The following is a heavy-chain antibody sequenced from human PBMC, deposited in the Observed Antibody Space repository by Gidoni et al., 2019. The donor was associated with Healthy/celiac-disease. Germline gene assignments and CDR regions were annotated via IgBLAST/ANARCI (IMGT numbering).Heavy chain of an antibody. V-gene: IGHV3-9*01. J-gene: IGHJ4*02. CDR1: GFTFDDYA. D-gene: IGHD6-19*01. CDR2: ISWNSGSI. CDR3: AKDMGWLVRGTESSIDY. Sequence: EVQLVESGGGLVQPGRSLRLSCAASGFTFDDYAMHWVRQAPGKGLEWVSGISWNSGSIGYADSVKGRFTISRDNAKNSLYLQMNSLRAEDTALYYCAKDMGWLVRGTESSIDYWGQGTLVTVSS.